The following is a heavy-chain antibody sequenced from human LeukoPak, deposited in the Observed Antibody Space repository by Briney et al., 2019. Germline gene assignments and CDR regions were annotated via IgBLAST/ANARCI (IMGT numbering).Heavy chain of an antibody. D-gene: IGHD1-20*01. CDR3: TRQSITGTLLYYYYYMDV. CDR2: IRSKANSYAT. V-gene: IGHV3-73*01. CDR1: GFTFSGSA. Sequence: GGSLKLSCAASGFTFSGSAMHWVRQASGKGLEWVGRIRSKANSYATAYAASVKGRFTISRDDSKNTAYLQMNSLKTEDTAVYYCTRQSITGTLLYYYYYMDVWGKGTTVTVSS. J-gene: IGHJ6*03.